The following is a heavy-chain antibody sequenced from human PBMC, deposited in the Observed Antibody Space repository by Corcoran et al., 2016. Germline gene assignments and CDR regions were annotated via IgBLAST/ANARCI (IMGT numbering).Heavy chain of an antibody. J-gene: IGHJ5*02. CDR3: ARGWDLLWFGERPGWFDP. CDR2: IYYSGST. D-gene: IGHD3-10*01. CDR1: GGSISSYY. V-gene: IGHV4-59*01. Sequence: QVQLQESGPGLVKPSETLSLTCTVSGGSISSYYWSWIRQPPGKGLEWIGYIYYSGSTNYNPSLKSRVTISVDTSKNQFSLKLSPVTAADTAVYYCARGWDLLWFGERPGWFDPLGQGTLVTVSS.